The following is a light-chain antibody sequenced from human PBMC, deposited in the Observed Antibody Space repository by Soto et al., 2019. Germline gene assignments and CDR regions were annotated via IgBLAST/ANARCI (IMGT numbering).Light chain of an antibody. Sequence: DIPMTQSPSSLSASVGDRVTITCQASQDISNYLNWYQQKPGKAPKLLIYDASNLKTGVPSRFGGSGSATDFTFTISSLQPEDIATYYCQQYDDLPYTFGQGTKLEIK. CDR3: QQYDDLPYT. J-gene: IGKJ2*01. V-gene: IGKV1-33*01. CDR1: QDISNY. CDR2: DAS.